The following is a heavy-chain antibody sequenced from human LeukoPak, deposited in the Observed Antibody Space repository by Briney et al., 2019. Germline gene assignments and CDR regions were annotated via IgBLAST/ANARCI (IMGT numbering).Heavy chain of an antibody. J-gene: IGHJ4*02. D-gene: IGHD1-26*01. Sequence: PSETLSLTCTVSGGSISSSSYYWGWIRQPPGKGLEWIGSIYYSGSTYYNPSLKSRVTISVDTSKNQFSLKLSSVTAADTAVYYCARGASGSYYVWGQGTLVTVSS. CDR3: ARGASGSYYV. CDR2: IYYSGST. CDR1: GGSISSSSYY. V-gene: IGHV4-39*01.